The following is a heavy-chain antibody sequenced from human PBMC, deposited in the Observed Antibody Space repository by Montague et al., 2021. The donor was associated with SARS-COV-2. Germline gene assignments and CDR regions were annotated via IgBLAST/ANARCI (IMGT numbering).Heavy chain of an antibody. CDR2: IYYTGST. V-gene: IGHV4-30-4*08. CDR3: AGEGPQDSVGYYGLDV. J-gene: IGHJ6*02. Sequence: TLSLTCTVSGGSFSSGDYYWNWIRQPPGKGLEWIGYIYYTGSTHYNPSLKSRGSISVDTSKNQLSLKLSSVTAADTAVYYCAGEGPQDSVGYYGLDVWGQGTTVTVS. D-gene: IGHD2-15*01. CDR1: GGSFSSGDYY.